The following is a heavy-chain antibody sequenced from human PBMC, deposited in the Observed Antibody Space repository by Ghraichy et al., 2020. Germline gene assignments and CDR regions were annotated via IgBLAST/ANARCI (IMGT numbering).Heavy chain of an antibody. Sequence: GGSLRLSCSASGFSFSSYRMHWVRQAPVKGLEWVAAISKDGSEKFYEDSGKGRFSISRDNSKNTLYLQMNSLRTEDTAVYYCARNLVAGHWYFDLWGRGTLVTVSS. J-gene: IGHJ2*01. D-gene: IGHD6-19*01. CDR2: ISKDGSEK. V-gene: IGHV3-30*03. CDR3: ARNLVAGHWYFDL. CDR1: GFSFSSYR.